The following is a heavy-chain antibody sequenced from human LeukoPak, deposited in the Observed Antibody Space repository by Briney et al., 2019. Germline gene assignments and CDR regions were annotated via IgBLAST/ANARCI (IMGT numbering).Heavy chain of an antibody. D-gene: IGHD1-14*01. CDR1: GGSISSGSYY. CDR3: ARMSDNTAYFYYYMDD. V-gene: IGHV4-61*02. J-gene: IGHJ6*03. CDR2: IYTGGST. Sequence: PSQTLSLTCTVSGGSISSGSYYWSWIRQPAGTGLEWIGRIYTGGSTNYNPSLKSRVTMSVDTSKNQFSLKLSSVTAADTAVYYCARMSDNTAYFYYYMDDWGKGTTVTVSS.